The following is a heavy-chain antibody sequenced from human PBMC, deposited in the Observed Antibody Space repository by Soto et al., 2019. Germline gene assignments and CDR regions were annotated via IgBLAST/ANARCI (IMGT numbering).Heavy chain of an antibody. Sequence: QVQLVQSGAEVKKPGASVKVSCRTSGYTFTNYYMHWVRQAPGQGLEWMGIIKCSGGETTYAKKLQGRVTMTRDKSPSTVYVKLSSLRSEDTVVYYCARGGDVVLVTAPLDYGCQGTLV. CDR3: ARGGDVVLVTAPLDY. CDR1: GYTFTNYY. CDR2: IKCSGGET. V-gene: IGHV1-46*03. D-gene: IGHD2-21*02. J-gene: IGHJ4*02.